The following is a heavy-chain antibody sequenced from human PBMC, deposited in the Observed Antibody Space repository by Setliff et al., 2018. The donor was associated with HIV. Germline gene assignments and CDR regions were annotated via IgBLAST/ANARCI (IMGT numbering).Heavy chain of an antibody. Sequence: SETLSLTCAVYGGSFSGYYWGWIRQATGKGLEWIGYIYYSGSTNYNPSLKSRVTISVDTSKNQFSLKLSSVTAADTAVYYCARSQWLPTRYYYYYMDVWGKGTTVTVSS. J-gene: IGHJ6*03. V-gene: IGHV4-59*01. CDR3: ARSQWLPTRYYYYYMDV. CDR1: GGSFSGYY. CDR2: IYYSGST. D-gene: IGHD6-19*01.